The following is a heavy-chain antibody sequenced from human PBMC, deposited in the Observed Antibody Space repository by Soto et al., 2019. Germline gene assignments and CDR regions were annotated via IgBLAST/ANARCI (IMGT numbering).Heavy chain of an antibody. J-gene: IGHJ6*02. Sequence: EVQLVESGGGLVKPGGSLRLSCAASGFTFSNAWMNWVRQAPGKGMEWVGRIKSKTDGGTTDYAAPVKGRFTLSRDDSKNTLYLQMNSLKTVDTAVYYCTTDPPSDIQLWPDYYYYGMDVWGQGTTVTVSS. CDR2: IKSKTDGGTT. D-gene: IGHD5-18*01. CDR1: GFTFSNAW. V-gene: IGHV3-15*07. CDR3: TTDPPSDIQLWPDYYYYGMDV.